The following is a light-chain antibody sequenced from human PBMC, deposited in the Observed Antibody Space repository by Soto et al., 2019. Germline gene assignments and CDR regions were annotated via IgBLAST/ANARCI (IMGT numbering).Light chain of an antibody. Sequence: EIVMTQSPVTLSVSPGERATLSCRATQHVGSRLAWYQQKPGQPPRLLIYGASTRATGIPARFSGSGSGTEFTRTISSLQSEDSAVYYCQQYNTWPPLTFGGGTTVEIK. CDR2: GAS. J-gene: IGKJ4*01. CDR1: QHVGSR. V-gene: IGKV3-15*01. CDR3: QQYNTWPPLT.